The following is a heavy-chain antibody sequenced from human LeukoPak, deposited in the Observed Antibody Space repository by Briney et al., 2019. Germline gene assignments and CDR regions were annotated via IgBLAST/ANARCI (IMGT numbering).Heavy chain of an antibody. Sequence: GGSLRLSCAASGFTFSSYWMHWVRQAPGKGLVWVSRINSDGSSTTYADSVKGRFTISRDNAKNTLYLQMNSLRAEDTGVYYCAIDNSAEKGQQLANWGQGALVTVSS. J-gene: IGHJ4*02. CDR3: AIDNSAEKGQQLAN. CDR2: INSDGSST. CDR1: GFTFSSYW. V-gene: IGHV3-74*01. D-gene: IGHD6-13*01.